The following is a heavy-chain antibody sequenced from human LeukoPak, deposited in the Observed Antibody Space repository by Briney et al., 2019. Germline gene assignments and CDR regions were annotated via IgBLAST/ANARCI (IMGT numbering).Heavy chain of an antibody. Sequence: EGSLRLSCAASGFTFSSYAMSWVRQAPGKGLEWVSAISGSGGSAYYADSVKGRFTISRDNAKNSLYLQMNSLRAEDTAVYYCARDDIAVATCFDYWGQGTLVTVSS. D-gene: IGHD6-19*01. J-gene: IGHJ4*02. CDR1: GFTFSSYA. CDR3: ARDDIAVATCFDY. CDR2: ISGSGGSA. V-gene: IGHV3-23*01.